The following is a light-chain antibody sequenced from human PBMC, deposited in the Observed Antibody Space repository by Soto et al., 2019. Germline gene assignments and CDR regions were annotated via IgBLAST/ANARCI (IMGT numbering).Light chain of an antibody. CDR2: GNN. Sequence: QSVLTQPPSVSGAPGQRVTISCTGSSSNIGAGYDVQWYQQLPGTAPKLLIYGNNNRPSGVPDRISASKSGTSASLAITGLQAEDADDYYWQSYGNSRGVVFGGGTKLTVL. V-gene: IGLV1-40*01. J-gene: IGLJ2*01. CDR1: SSNIGAGYD. CDR3: QSYGNSRGVV.